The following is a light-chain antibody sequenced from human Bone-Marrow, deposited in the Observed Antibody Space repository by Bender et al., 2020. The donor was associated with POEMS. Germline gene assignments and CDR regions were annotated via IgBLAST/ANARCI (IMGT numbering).Light chain of an antibody. CDR2: QDT. V-gene: IGLV3-1*01. CDR3: PAWDTYSVI. J-gene: IGLJ2*01. CDR1: DLGDKY. Sequence: SYEVTQPPSVSVSPGQTASITCSGDDLGDKYVAWYQQKPGQSPVLVIYQDTKRPSGIPERFSGSNSGNTATLTISGTQAMEAADYYGPAWDTYSVIFGGGTKLTVL.